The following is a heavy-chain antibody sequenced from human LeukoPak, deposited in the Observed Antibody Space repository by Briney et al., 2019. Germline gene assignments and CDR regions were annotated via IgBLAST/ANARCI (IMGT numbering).Heavy chain of an antibody. Sequence: GGSLRLSCAASGFWFSNYGINWVRQAPGKGLEWVSVISGNGHETFYADSVKGRFSISRDNARNTVYLQMSSLRGDDTAVYYCAKRDWPYFFDYWGQGTLVTVSS. V-gene: IGHV3-23*01. D-gene: IGHD3/OR15-3a*01. CDR2: ISGNGHET. CDR1: GFWFSNYG. J-gene: IGHJ4*02. CDR3: AKRDWPYFFDY.